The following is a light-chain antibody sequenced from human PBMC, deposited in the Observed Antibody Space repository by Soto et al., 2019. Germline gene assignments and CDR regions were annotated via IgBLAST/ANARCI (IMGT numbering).Light chain of an antibody. CDR3: SSFTSRFTFV. J-gene: IGLJ1*01. CDR2: DVI. Sequence: QSALTQPASVSDSPGQSITISCIGTSSDIGAFNHVSWHQQHPGKAPKLIIYDVINRPSGVSNRFSGSKTGNTASLIISGLQAEDEADYYCSSFTSRFTFVFGTGTKVTVL. CDR1: SSDIGAFNH. V-gene: IGLV2-14*03.